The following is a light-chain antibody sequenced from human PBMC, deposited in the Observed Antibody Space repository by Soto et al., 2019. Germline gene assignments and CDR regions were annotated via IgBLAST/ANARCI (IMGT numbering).Light chain of an antibody. J-gene: IGKJ5*01. Sequence: EIVLTHSPGTLSLSPGERATLSCRASQSVSSNYLAWYQQKPGLAPRVLIYDASSRATGIPDRFSGSGSGTDFTLTISRLEPEDFAVYYCQQYGSAITFGQGTRLEIK. V-gene: IGKV3-20*01. CDR2: DAS. CDR1: QSVSSNY. CDR3: QQYGSAIT.